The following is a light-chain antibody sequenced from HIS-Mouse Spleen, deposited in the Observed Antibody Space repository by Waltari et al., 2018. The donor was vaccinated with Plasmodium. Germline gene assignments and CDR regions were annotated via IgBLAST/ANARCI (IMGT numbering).Light chain of an antibody. CDR3: QQRSKWPPLT. CDR1: QSVSSY. V-gene: IGKV3-11*01. Sequence: DIVFTHSPATLSLSPWERATRSCRASQSVSSYLAWYQQKPGQAPRLLIYDASNRATGIPARFSGSGSGTDFTITISSLEPEDFAVYYCQQRSKWPPLTFGGGTKVEIK. J-gene: IGKJ4*01. CDR2: DAS.